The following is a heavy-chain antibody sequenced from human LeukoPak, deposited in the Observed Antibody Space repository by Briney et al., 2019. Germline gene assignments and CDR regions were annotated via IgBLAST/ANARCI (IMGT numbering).Heavy chain of an antibody. Sequence: PGGSLRLSCAASGFTFSSYAMHWVRQAPGKGLEWVAVISYDGSNKYYADSVKGRFTISRDNSKNTLYLQMNSLRAEDTAVYYCAREDYNAFDIWGQGTMVTVSS. CDR2: ISYDGSNK. CDR1: GFTFSSYA. D-gene: IGHD4-11*01. CDR3: AREDYNAFDI. V-gene: IGHV3-30-3*01. J-gene: IGHJ3*02.